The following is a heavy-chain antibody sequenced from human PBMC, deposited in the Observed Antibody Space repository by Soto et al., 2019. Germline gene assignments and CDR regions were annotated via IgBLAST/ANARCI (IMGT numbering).Heavy chain of an antibody. J-gene: IGHJ1*01. V-gene: IGHV3-30*18. Sequence: PGGSLRLSCAASGFTFSSYGMHWVRQAPGKGLEWVAVISYDGSNKYYADSVKGRFTISRDNSKNTLYLQMNSLRAEDTAVYYCAKDRRPSYYYDTSSSDGPAYSGQRTLVIVSS. CDR1: GFTFSSYG. CDR3: AKDRRPSYYYDTSSSDGPAY. CDR2: ISYDGSNK. D-gene: IGHD3-22*01.